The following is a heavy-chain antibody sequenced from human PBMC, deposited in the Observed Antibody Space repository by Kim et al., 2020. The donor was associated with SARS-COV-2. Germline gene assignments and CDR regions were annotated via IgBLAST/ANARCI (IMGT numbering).Heavy chain of an antibody. J-gene: IGHJ4*02. Sequence: QKFKGRVTMTRNTSISTAYMELSSLRSEDTAVYYCARVIAAAGTWETDDYWGQGTLVTVSS. V-gene: IGHV1-8*01. CDR3: ARVIAAAGTWETDDY. D-gene: IGHD6-13*01.